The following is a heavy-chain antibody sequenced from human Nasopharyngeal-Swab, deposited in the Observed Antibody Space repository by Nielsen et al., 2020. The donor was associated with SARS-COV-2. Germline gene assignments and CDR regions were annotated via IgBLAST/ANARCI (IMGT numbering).Heavy chain of an antibody. J-gene: IGHJ4*02. CDR3: AREQYPPYFDY. D-gene: IGHD4-11*01. Sequence: ASVKVSCKASGYTFIDYYIHWVRQAPGQGLEWMGWIDPKTGGTDRAQNLRGRVTMTRDTSISTAYMEMSSLRYDDTAVYYCAREQYPPYFDYWGQGTLVTVSS. V-gene: IGHV1-2*02. CDR1: GYTFIDYY. CDR2: IDPKTGGT.